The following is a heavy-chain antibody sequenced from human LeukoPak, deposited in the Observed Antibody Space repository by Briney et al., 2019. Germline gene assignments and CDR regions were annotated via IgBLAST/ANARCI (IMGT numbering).Heavy chain of an antibody. D-gene: IGHD4-23*01. CDR1: GGSISSYY. J-gene: IGHJ6*02. V-gene: IGHV4-59*08. Sequence: PSETLSLTCTVSGGSISSYYWSWIRQPPGKGLEWIGYIYYSGSTNYNPSLKSRVTISVDTSKNQFSLKLSSVTAADTAVYYCASSSTVVTPTYYYYYYYGMDVWGQGTTVTVSS. CDR2: IYYSGST. CDR3: ASSSTVVTPTYYYYYYYGMDV.